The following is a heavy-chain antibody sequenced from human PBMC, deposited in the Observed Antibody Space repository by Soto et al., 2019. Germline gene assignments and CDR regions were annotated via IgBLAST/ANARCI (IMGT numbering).Heavy chain of an antibody. CDR2: INHSGST. CDR1: GGSFSGYY. Sequence: SETLSLTCTVSGGSFSGYYWSWIRQPPGKGLEWIGEINHSGSTNYNPSLKSRVTISVDTSKNQFSLKLSSVTAADTAVYYCARDLVGELRGWAGIYGMDVWGQGTTVTVSS. CDR3: ARDLVGELRGWAGIYGMDV. V-gene: IGHV4-34*01. D-gene: IGHD1-7*01. J-gene: IGHJ6*02.